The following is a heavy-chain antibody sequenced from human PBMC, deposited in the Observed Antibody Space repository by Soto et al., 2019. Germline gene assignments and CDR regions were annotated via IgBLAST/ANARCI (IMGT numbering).Heavy chain of an antibody. D-gene: IGHD3-22*01. CDR3: ERDYHFDGSGYLEDYYSYGMDV. Sequence: GGSLRLSCAASGFTFSSYGMHWVRQAPGKGLEWVSAISGSGGSTYYADSVKGRFTISRDNAKNSLFLQMKSLRDEDTAVYYCERDYHFDGSGYLEDYYSYGMDVWGQGTTVTVSS. CDR1: GFTFSSYG. CDR2: ISGSGGST. V-gene: IGHV3-23*01. J-gene: IGHJ6*02.